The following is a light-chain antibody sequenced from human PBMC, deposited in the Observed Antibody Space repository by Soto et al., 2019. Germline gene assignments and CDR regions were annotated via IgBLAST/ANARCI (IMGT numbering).Light chain of an antibody. J-gene: IGKJ4*01. CDR2: GAS. V-gene: IGKV3D-15*01. CDR1: QSISSN. Sequence: DIVMTQSPATLSVSPGERATLSCRASQSISSNLAWYQQKPGQGPRLLIFGASTRATGIPASFSGSGSGTEFTLTISSLQSEDFAVYYCQQYNSWPLTFGGGTKVDIK. CDR3: QQYNSWPLT.